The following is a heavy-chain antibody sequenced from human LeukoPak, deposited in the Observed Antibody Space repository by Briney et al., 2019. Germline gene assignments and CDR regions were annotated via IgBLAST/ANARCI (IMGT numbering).Heavy chain of an antibody. Sequence: GGSLRLSCAASGFTFSDYYRSWIRQAPGKGLEWLSYIYGIDSTISYAASVKGRFTISRDNAKNSLYLQMNSLRAEDTAVYYCARDAYYYDSSSYYRNAFDIWGQGTVVTVSS. D-gene: IGHD3-22*01. J-gene: IGHJ3*02. CDR3: ARDAYYYDSSSYYRNAFDI. CDR2: IYGIDSTI. CDR1: GFTFSDYY. V-gene: IGHV3-11*01.